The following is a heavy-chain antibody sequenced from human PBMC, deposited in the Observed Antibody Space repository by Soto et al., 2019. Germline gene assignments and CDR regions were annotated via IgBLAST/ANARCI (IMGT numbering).Heavy chain of an antibody. V-gene: IGHV3-7*01. CDR1: GFTFNNYW. CDR2: IGQDGSAN. J-gene: IGHJ4*02. CDR3: VRDQSALDY. Sequence: PGGSLRLSCVGSGFTFNNYWMAWVRQAPWKGLEWVANIGQDGSANNYVDSVKGRFTISRDNAKNSMYLHMSSLRVDDMAVYYCVRDQSALDYWGQGTPVTVSS.